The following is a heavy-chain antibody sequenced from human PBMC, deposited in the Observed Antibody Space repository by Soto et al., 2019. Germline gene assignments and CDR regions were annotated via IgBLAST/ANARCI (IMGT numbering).Heavy chain of an antibody. CDR3: GRDNMIQLWPPTSVDF. Sequence: QLVESGGGLVQPGGSLRLSCEGSGFSFSSYAIHWVRQAPGKGLEWVAVISYDGSNKYYGESVRGRFTISRDDSKSTLYLQMSSLRTEVTAIYYCGRDNMIQLWPPTSVDFWGQGALVTVSS. CDR1: GFSFSSYA. D-gene: IGHD5-18*01. V-gene: IGHV3-30*04. CDR2: ISYDGSNK. J-gene: IGHJ4*02.